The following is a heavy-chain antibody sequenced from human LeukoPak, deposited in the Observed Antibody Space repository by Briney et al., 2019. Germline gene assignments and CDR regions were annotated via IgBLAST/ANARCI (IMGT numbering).Heavy chain of an antibody. Sequence: PGGSLRLSCAASGFAFSTYWMTWVRQAPGKGLEWVANVNLDGNEVHYVDSLKDRFTISRDNARNSLYLQMNSLRAEDTAVYYCASGRHDFVHWGHGTLVSVSS. CDR3: ASGRHDFVH. CDR2: VNLDGNEV. V-gene: IGHV3-7*01. J-gene: IGHJ4*01. CDR1: GFAFSTYW. D-gene: IGHD3-16*01.